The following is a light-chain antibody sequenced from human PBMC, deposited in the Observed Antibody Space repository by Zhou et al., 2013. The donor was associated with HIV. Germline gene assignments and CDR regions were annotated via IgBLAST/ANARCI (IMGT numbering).Light chain of an antibody. CDR1: QSLVYSDGGTY. V-gene: IGKV2-30*01. CDR2: RVS. J-gene: IGKJ2*01. Sequence: DCVMTQSPLSLPVTLGQPASISCRSSQSLVYSDGGTYLYWFHQRPGQSPRPLIYRVSNRDSGVPDRFSGSGSVTDFTLRISRWRLRMLGFITCMQGIHWPHTFGLGDQAGDQ. CDR3: MQGIHWPHT.